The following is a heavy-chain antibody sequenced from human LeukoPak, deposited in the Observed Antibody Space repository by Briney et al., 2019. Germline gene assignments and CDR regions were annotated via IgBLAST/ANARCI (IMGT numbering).Heavy chain of an antibody. CDR2: IHYSGST. CDR3: VRGANL. J-gene: IGHJ5*02. V-gene: IGHV4-59*01. D-gene: IGHD5-12*01. Sequence: SETLSLTCSVSGGSIGSDSWNWIRRAPGKRLAWIGNIHYSGSTNYNPSLQSRVTISIDTAKNQFSLRLTSVTAADSAVYYCVRGANLWGQGTLVTVSS. CDR1: GGSIGSDS.